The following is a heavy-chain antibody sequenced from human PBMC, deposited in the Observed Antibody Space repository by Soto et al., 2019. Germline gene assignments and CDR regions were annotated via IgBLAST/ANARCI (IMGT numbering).Heavy chain of an antibody. V-gene: IGHV3-64*01. CDR1: GFTFSSYA. D-gene: IGHD7-27*01. CDR2: ISSNGGST. CDR3: ARALGYAFDI. Sequence: GGSLRLSCAASGFTFSSYAMHWVRQAPGKGLEYVSAISSNGGSTYYANCVKGRFTISRDNSKNTLYLQMGSLRAEDMTVYYCARALGYAFDIWGQGTMVTVSS. J-gene: IGHJ3*02.